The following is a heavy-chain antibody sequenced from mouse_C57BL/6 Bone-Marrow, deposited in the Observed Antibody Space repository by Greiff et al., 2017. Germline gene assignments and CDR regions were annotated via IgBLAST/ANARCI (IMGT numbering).Heavy chain of an antibody. CDR3: ARDRRLLFFDY. V-gene: IGHV5-4*01. CDR2: ISDGGSYT. D-gene: IGHD1-1*01. CDR1: GFTFSSYA. Sequence: EVKVVESGGGLVKPGGSLKLSCAASGFTFSSYAMSWVRQTPEKRLEWVATISDGGSYTYYPDNVKGRFTISRDNAKNNLYLQMSHLKSEDTAMYYCARDRRLLFFDYWGQGTTLTVSS. J-gene: IGHJ2*01.